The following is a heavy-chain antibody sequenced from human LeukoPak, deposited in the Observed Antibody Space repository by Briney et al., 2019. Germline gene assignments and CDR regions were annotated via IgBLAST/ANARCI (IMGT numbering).Heavy chain of an antibody. Sequence: PEGSLRLSCAASGFTFSSYAMSWVRQAPGKGLEWVSAISGSGSTTYYADSVKGRFTISRDNSKNTLYLQMNSLRAEDTAVYYCAKDLRAAARCYFDYWGQGTLVTVSS. J-gene: IGHJ4*02. V-gene: IGHV3-23*01. CDR2: ISGSGSTT. CDR1: GFTFSSYA. CDR3: AKDLRAAARCYFDY. D-gene: IGHD6-13*01.